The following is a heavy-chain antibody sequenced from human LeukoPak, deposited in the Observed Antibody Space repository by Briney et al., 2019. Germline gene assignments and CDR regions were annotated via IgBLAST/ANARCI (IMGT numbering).Heavy chain of an antibody. CDR2: ISWDSTNT. J-gene: IGHJ4*02. Sequence: GGSLRLSCAASGFTFDDYTMHWVRQTPGKSLEWVSLISWDSTNTYYADSVKGRFTISRDNNKNSLYLQMSSLRTEDTALYYCAKEGGTIYFDYWGQGTLATVSS. D-gene: IGHD3-9*01. CDR1: GFTFDDYT. CDR3: AKEGGTIYFDY. V-gene: IGHV3-43*01.